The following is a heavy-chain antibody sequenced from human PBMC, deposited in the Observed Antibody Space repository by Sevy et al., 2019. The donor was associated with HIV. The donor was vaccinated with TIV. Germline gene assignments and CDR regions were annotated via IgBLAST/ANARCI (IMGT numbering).Heavy chain of an antibody. CDR2: INTYSGGT. CDR1: GYTFTAFY. CDR3: EVTADRWGV. V-gene: IGHV1-2*06. J-gene: IGHJ6*02. D-gene: IGHD5-18*01. Sequence: ASVKVSCKTSGYTFTAFYMHWVRQAPGQGLEWVGRINTYSGGTNYAQKFQGRVTMTRDTSTSTAYMELNGLMSDDTAVYYCEVTADRWGVWGQGTTVTVSS.